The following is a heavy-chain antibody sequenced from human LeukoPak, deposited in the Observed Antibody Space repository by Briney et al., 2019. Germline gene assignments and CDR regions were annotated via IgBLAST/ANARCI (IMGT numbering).Heavy chain of an antibody. CDR3: ARDPPTHSEGTGAFDI. D-gene: IGHD1-14*01. CDR1: GFTFSSYW. V-gene: IGHV3-7*03. J-gene: IGHJ3*02. Sequence: PGGSLRLSCAASGFTFSSYWMSWVRQAPGKGLEWVANIKQDGSEKYYVDSVKGRFTISRDNAKNSLYLQMNSLRAEDTAVYYCARDPPTHSEGTGAFDIWGQGTMVTVSS. CDR2: IKQDGSEK.